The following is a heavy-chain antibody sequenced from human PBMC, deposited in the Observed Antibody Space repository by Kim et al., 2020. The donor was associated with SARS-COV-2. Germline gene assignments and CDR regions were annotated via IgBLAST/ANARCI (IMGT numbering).Heavy chain of an antibody. CDR3: ATSSGSYYYYYGMDV. J-gene: IGHJ6*02. V-gene: IGHV3-21*01. CDR1: GFTFSSYS. CDR2: ISSSSSYI. Sequence: GGSLRLSCAAYGFTFSSYSMNWVRQAPGKGLEWVSSISSSSSYIYYADSVKGRFTISRDNAKNSLYLQMNSLRAEDTAVYYCATSSGSYYYYYGMDVWGQGTTVTVSS. D-gene: IGHD1-26*01.